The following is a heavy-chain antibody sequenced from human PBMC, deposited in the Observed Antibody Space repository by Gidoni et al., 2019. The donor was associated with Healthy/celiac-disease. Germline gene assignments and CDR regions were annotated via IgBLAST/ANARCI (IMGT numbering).Heavy chain of an antibody. J-gene: IGHJ3*02. Sequence: QVQLVASGGGLVKPGGSLRLSCDASGLPFVAHYVSWLRQGPGKGQECVSYISSSSSSTNYADSVKCRVTITRDNAKNSLDRQMNSLRAEDTAVYYCARGGYCSSTSCSNAFDIWGQGTMVTVSS. D-gene: IGHD2-2*01. V-gene: IGHV3-11*06. CDR3: ARGGYCSSTSCSNAFDI. CDR1: GLPFVAHY. CDR2: ISSSSSST.